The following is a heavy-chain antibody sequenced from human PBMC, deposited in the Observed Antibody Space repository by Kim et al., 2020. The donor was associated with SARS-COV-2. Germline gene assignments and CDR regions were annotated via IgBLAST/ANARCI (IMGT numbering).Heavy chain of an antibody. D-gene: IGHD3-9*01. CDR2: INWNGGST. CDR3: ARTNYDILTGYYWGLDY. J-gene: IGHJ4*02. CDR1: GFTFDDYG. V-gene: IGHV3-20*04. Sequence: GGSLRLSCAASGFTFDDYGMSWVRQAPGKGLEWVSGINWNGGSTGYADSVKGRFSISRDNAKNSLYLQMNSLRAEDTALYYCARTNYDILTGYYWGLDYWGQGTLVTVSS.